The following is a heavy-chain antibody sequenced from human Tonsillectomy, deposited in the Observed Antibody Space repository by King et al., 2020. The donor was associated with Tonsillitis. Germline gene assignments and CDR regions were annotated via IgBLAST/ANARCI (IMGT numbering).Heavy chain of an antibody. CDR2: ISYDASNK. Sequence: QLVQSGGGVVQPGRSLRLSCAASEFIFSSYGMHGVRQAPGKGLEWVAVISYDASNKYYPDSVKGRFTISRDNSKNTLYLQMNSLRAEDTAVYYCAKDYYSSGSYYPIEYWGQGPLVTVSS. J-gene: IGHJ4*02. CDR3: AKDYYSSGSYYPIEY. V-gene: IGHV3-30*18. CDR1: EFIFSSYG. D-gene: IGHD3-10*01.